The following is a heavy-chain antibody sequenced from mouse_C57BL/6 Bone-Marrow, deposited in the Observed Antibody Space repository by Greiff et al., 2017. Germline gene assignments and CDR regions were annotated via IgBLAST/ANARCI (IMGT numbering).Heavy chain of an antibody. CDR1: GFNFTDYY. V-gene: IGHV14-2*01. CDR3: ATPNYGSSSGYWYFDV. Sequence: VQLQQSGTELVKPGASVKLSCTASGFNFTDYYMHWVKQRTEQGLEWIGRIDPEDGETKYDQKFQGKATITVDKPSNTAYLQLSTLTSEVTAVYYCATPNYGSSSGYWYFDVWGTGTTVTVSS. D-gene: IGHD1-1*01. CDR2: IDPEDGET. J-gene: IGHJ1*03.